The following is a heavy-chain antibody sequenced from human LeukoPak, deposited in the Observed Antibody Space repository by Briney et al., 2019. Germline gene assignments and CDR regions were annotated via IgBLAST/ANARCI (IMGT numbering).Heavy chain of an antibody. Sequence: TGGSLRLSCAASGFTFSRHAMHWVRQAPGKGLECVSAITSNGGRTYCAESVKGRFTISRDNSNNTLYLQLGSLRADDMAVYYCARLEATGWLDGHWGQGTLVTVSS. V-gene: IGHV3-64*02. J-gene: IGHJ4*02. CDR2: ITSNGGRT. CDR3: ARLEATGWLDGH. D-gene: IGHD6-19*01. CDR1: GFTFSRHA.